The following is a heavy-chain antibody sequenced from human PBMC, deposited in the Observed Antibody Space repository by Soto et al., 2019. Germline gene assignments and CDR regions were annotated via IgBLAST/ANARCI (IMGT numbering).Heavy chain of an antibody. V-gene: IGHV4-39*01. Sequence: ETLCLTCTGSGGSMSSSSYYWGWIRQPPGKGKEWIGSIYYSGSTYYNPSLKSRVTISVDTSKNQFCLKLSSVTAADTAVYYSASAISWNYYHSAYFSFWARGTLVTVSS. D-gene: IGHD3-10*01. CDR2: IYYSGST. CDR1: GGSMSSSSYY. CDR3: ASAISWNYYHSAYFSF. J-gene: IGHJ4*02.